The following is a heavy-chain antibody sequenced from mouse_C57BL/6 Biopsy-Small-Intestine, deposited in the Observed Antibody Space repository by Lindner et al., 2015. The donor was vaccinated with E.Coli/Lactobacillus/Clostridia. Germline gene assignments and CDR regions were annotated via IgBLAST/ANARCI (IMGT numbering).Heavy chain of an antibody. CDR2: IRNKVNGYTT. D-gene: IGHD2-1*01. V-gene: IGHV7-3*04. Sequence: VQLQESGGGLVQPGGSLSLSCAASGFTFTDYYMSWVRQPPGKALEWLALIRNKVNGYTTEYSASVKGRFTISRDNSQSILYLQMNALRAEDSATYYCARDYYDGPYYYAMDYWGQGTSVTVSS. CDR3: ARDYYDGPYYYAMDY. J-gene: IGHJ4*01. CDR1: GFTFTDYY.